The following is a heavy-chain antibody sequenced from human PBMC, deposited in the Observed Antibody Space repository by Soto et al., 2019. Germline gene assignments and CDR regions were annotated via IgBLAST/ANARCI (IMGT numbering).Heavy chain of an antibody. J-gene: IGHJ5*02. V-gene: IGHV3-23*01. CDR3: AKRQFIVVVPAADNWFDP. D-gene: IGHD2-2*01. CDR1: GFTFGSYA. CDR2: ISGSGGST. Sequence: GGSLRLSCAASGFTFGSYAMCWVRQAPGKGLEWVSAISGSGGSTYYADSVKGRFTISRDNSKNTLYLQMNSLRAEDTAVYYCAKRQFIVVVPAADNWFDPWGQGTLVTVSS.